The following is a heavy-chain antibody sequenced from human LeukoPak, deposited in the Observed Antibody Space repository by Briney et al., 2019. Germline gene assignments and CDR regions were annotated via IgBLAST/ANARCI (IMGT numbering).Heavy chain of an antibody. Sequence: GGSLRLSCAASGFTFSSYGMSWVRQAPGKGLEWVSAISGSGGSTYYADSVKGRFTISRDNSKNTLYLQMNSLRAEDTAVYYCASEAMGSITMVRGVMDYWGQGTLVTVSS. CDR1: GFTFSSYG. V-gene: IGHV3-23*01. D-gene: IGHD3-10*01. J-gene: IGHJ4*02. CDR2: ISGSGGST. CDR3: ASEAMGSITMVRGVMDY.